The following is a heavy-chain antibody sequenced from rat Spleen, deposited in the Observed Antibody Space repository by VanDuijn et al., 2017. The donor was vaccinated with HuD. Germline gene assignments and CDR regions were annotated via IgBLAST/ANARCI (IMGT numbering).Heavy chain of an antibody. J-gene: IGHJ2*01. V-gene: IGHV5-17*01. Sequence: EVQLVESGGGLVRPGRSLKFSCAATGFTFSDYARAWVRQAPKKGLEWVATSSYGDSSGHSSTYYRDSVKGRFTISRDNAKSTLSLQMDSLRSEDTATYYCARRHYGYTDYFDYWGQGVMVTVSS. D-gene: IGHD1-9*01. CDR2: SSYGDSSGHSST. CDR1: GFTFSDYA. CDR3: ARRHYGYTDYFDY.